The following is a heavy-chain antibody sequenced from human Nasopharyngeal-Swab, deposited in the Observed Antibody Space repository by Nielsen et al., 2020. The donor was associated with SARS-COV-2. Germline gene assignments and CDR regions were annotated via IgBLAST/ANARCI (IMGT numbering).Heavy chain of an antibody. J-gene: IGHJ4*02. V-gene: IGHV4-38-2*02. CDR1: GYSISSGYY. CDR2: IYHSGST. CDR3: ARVENDYGDY. D-gene: IGHD2/OR15-2a*01. Sequence: GSLGLSCTVSGYSISSGYYWGWIRQPPGKGLEWIGSIYHSGSTYYNPSLKSRVTISVDTSKNQFSLKLSSVTAADTAVYYCARVENDYGDYWGQGTLVTVSS.